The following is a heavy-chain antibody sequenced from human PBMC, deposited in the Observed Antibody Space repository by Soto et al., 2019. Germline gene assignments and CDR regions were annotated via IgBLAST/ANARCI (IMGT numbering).Heavy chain of an antibody. CDR1: GYTFTSYG. CDR2: ISAYNGNT. V-gene: IGHV1-18*01. CDR3: ARDSYHYDILTGYPYYYNGMDV. Sequence: ASVKVSCKASGYTFTSYGISWVRQAPGQGQEWMRWISAYNGNTNYAQKLQGRVTMTTDTSTRTAYKELRSLRSYDTAVYYCARDSYHYDILTGYPYYYNGMDVWGQGNTVTVSS. J-gene: IGHJ6*02. D-gene: IGHD3-9*01.